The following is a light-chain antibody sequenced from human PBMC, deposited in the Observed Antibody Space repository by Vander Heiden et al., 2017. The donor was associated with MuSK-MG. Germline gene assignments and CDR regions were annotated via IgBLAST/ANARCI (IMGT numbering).Light chain of an antibody. Sequence: ELVMTQSPAPLSVSPGERATLSCRASQSVSSNLAWYQQKPGQAPRLLIYGASTRATGIPARFSGSGSGTEFTLTISSLQSEDFAVYYCQQYNNWPLWTFGQGTKVEIK. CDR2: GAS. CDR3: QQYNNWPLWT. J-gene: IGKJ1*01. CDR1: QSVSSN. V-gene: IGKV3-15*01.